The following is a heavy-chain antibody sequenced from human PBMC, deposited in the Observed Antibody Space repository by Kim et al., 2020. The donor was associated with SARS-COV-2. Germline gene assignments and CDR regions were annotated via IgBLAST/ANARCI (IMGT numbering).Heavy chain of an antibody. D-gene: IGHD4-17*01. CDR3: ARDVYGEYMGDY. Sequence: GGSLRLSCAASGFTFSNYSMNWVRHAPGKGLEWVSYISGRSRAINYADSVKGRFTISRDNAKNSLYLQMNSLRADDTAVYYCARDVYGEYMGDYWGQGTLVTVSS. CDR1: GFTFSNYS. CDR2: ISGRSRAI. V-gene: IGHV3-48*04. J-gene: IGHJ4*02.